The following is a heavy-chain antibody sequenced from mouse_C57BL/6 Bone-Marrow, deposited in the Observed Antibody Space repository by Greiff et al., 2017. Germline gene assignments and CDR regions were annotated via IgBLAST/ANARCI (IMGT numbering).Heavy chain of an antibody. D-gene: IGHD1-1*01. CDR2: INPNNGGT. CDR1: GYTFTDYY. J-gene: IGHJ2*01. V-gene: IGHV1-26*01. CDR3: ARDYYGSSCYFDY. Sequence: VQLQQSGPELVKPGASVKISCKASGYTFTDYYMNWVKQSHGKSFEWIGDINPNNGGTSYNQKLKGKATLTVDKSSSTAYMELRSLTSEDSAVYYCARDYYGSSCYFDYWGQGTILTVSS.